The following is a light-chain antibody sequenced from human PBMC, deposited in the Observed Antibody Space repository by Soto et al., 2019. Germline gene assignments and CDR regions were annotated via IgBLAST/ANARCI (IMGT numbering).Light chain of an antibody. CDR1: QSVSSY. CDR3: QQSYSTRPFT. CDR2: EAS. V-gene: IGKV1-39*01. Sequence: DLQMTQSPSPLPASVGDRVDITCRTSQSVSSYLNWYQAKPGKAPKLLIYEASSLESGVPSRFSGSGSGTDFTLTISSLQPEDSATYYCQQSYSTRPFTFGPGTRVDI. J-gene: IGKJ3*01.